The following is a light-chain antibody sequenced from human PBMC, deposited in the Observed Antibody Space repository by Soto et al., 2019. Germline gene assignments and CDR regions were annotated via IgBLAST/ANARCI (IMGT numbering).Light chain of an antibody. CDR1: SSNIGRNY. CDR2: DND. CDR3: GTWDSSLSDAVV. Sequence: QSVLTQPPSVSAAPGQKVTISCSGTSSNIGRNYVAWYQQLPGTAPKLLLYDNDKRPSGIPDRFSGSKSGTSATLGITGLQTGDEADYYCGTWDSSLSDAVVFGEGTKLTVL. J-gene: IGLJ2*01. V-gene: IGLV1-51*01.